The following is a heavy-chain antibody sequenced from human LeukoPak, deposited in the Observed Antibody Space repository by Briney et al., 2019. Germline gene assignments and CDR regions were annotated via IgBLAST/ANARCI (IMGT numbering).Heavy chain of an antibody. J-gene: IGHJ4*02. CDR3: ARDVGKNFDY. CDR1: GFTFSSYS. Sequence: GGSLRLSCAASGFTFSSYSLNWVRQSPGKGLEWVASISISSGNINYPDSVKGRFTISSDNAKDSLYLQMNSLRAEDTAVYYCARDVGKNFDYWGQGALVTVSS. V-gene: IGHV3-21*01. CDR2: ISISSGNI. D-gene: IGHD1-26*01.